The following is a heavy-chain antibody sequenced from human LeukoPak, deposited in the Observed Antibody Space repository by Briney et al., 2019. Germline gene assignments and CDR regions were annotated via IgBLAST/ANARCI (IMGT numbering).Heavy chain of an antibody. J-gene: IGHJ6*02. Sequence: GAAVKVSCKASGGTFSSSDISWVRQAPGQGLEWMGRIIPILGIANYAQKFQGRVTITADKSTSTAYMELSSLRSEDTAVYYCASTSPYGSGRYYYYYYGMDVWGQGTTVTVSS. CDR3: ASTSPYGSGRYYYYYYGMDV. D-gene: IGHD3-10*01. V-gene: IGHV1-69*04. CDR2: IIPILGIA. CDR1: GGTFSSSD.